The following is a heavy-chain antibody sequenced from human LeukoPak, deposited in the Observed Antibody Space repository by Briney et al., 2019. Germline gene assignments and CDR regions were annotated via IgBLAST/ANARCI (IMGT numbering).Heavy chain of an antibody. J-gene: IGHJ3*02. V-gene: IGHV1-18*01. Sequence: ASVKVSCKASGGTFSSYAISWVRQAPGQGLEWMGWISAYNGNTNYAQKLQGRVTMTTDTSTSTAYMELRSLRSDDTAVYYCVASGSYYKAAFDIWGQGTMVTVSS. CDR3: VASGSYYKAAFDI. D-gene: IGHD1-26*01. CDR1: GGTFSSYA. CDR2: ISAYNGNT.